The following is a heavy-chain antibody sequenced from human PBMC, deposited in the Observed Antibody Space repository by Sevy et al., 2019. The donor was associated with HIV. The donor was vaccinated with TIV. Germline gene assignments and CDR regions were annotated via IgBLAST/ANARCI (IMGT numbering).Heavy chain of an antibody. V-gene: IGHV4-34*01. CDR1: GGSFSGYY. Sequence: SETLSLTCAVYGGSFSGYYWSWIRQPPGKGLEWIGEINHSGSTNYNPSLKSRVTISVDTSKNQFSLKLSSVTAADTDVYYCARGTGDSSGYYYFDYWGQGILVTVSS. D-gene: IGHD3-22*01. J-gene: IGHJ4*02. CDR2: INHSGST. CDR3: ARGTGDSSGYYYFDY.